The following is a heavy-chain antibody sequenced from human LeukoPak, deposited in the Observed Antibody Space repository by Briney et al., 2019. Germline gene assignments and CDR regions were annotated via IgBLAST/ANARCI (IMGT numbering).Heavy chain of an antibody. CDR3: ARDYYDSSGYYYGGY. J-gene: IGHJ4*02. Sequence: GGSLRLSCAASGFTFSSYAMSWVRQAPGKGLEWVSAISGSGGSTYYADSVKGRFTISRDNSKNTLYLQMNSLRAEDTAVYYCARDYYDSSGYYYGGYWGQGTLVTVSS. CDR1: GFTFSSYA. V-gene: IGHV3-23*01. D-gene: IGHD3-22*01. CDR2: ISGSGGST.